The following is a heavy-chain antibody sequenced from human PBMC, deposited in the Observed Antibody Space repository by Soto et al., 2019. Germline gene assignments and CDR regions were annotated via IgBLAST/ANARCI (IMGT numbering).Heavy chain of an antibody. CDR2: IRSKAYGGTT. D-gene: IGHD4-4*01. CDR3: SLRKYTVATGEDLHDY. Sequence: LRLSCTASGFTFGDYAMSWFRQAPGKGLEWVGFIRSKAYGGTTEYAASVKGRFTISRDDSKSIAYLQMNSLKTEDTAVYYCSLRKYTVATGEDLHDYWGQGTLVTVSS. V-gene: IGHV3-49*03. CDR1: GFTFGDYA. J-gene: IGHJ4*02.